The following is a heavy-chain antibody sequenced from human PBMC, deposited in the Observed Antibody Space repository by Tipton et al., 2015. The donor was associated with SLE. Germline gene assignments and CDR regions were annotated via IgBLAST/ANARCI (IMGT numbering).Heavy chain of an antibody. CDR3: ARENYYAFDA. Sequence: SLRLSCAASGFTFSVYTMSWVRQAPGRGLGWVANIEQDGSDKSFVDSVRGRLTISRDNAKNSLYLQMNSLRPEDTAVYYCARENYYAFDAWGQGTMVTVS. CDR1: GFTFSVYT. D-gene: IGHD3-22*01. V-gene: IGHV3-7*01. CDR2: IEQDGSDK. J-gene: IGHJ3*01.